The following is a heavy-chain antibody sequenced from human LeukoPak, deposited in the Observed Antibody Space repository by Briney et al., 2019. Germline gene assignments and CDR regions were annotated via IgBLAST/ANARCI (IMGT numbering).Heavy chain of an antibody. CDR3: AREGRFGGFDY. D-gene: IGHD3-3*01. CDR1: GGSISSYY. CDR2: IYYSGST. J-gene: IGHJ4*02. V-gene: IGHV4-59*01. Sequence: ETLSLTCTVSGGSISSYYWSWIRQPPGKGLEWIGYIYYSGSTNYNPSLKSRVTISVDTSKNQFSLKLSSVTAADTAVYYCAREGRFGGFDYWGQGTLVTVSS.